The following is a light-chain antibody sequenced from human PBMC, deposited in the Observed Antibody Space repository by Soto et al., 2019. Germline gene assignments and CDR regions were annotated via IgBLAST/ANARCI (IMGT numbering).Light chain of an antibody. CDR2: GAS. CDR3: QQFDTSPYT. CDR1: QSVSRY. V-gene: IGKV3-20*01. J-gene: IGKJ2*01. Sequence: VLTQSPGTLSLSPGERATLSCRASQSVSRYLVWYQQKPGQAPRLLIYGASSRAAGIPDRFSGSWSGTDFTLTINRLGPEDSAVYYCQQFDTSPYTFGQGTKLEIK.